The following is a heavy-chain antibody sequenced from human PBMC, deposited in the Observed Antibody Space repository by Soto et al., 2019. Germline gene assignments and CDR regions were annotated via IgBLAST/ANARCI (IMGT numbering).Heavy chain of an antibody. J-gene: IGHJ6*02. V-gene: IGHV3-53*01. Sequence: PGGSRRLSWAASGFTVSSNYMSWVRQAPGKGLEWVSVIYSGGSTYYADSVKGRFTISRDNSKNTLYLQMNSLRAEDTAVYYCARDPFSGSSYYYYGMDVWGQGTTVTVS. D-gene: IGHD1-26*01. CDR3: ARDPFSGSSYYYYGMDV. CDR2: IYSGGST. CDR1: GFTVSSNY.